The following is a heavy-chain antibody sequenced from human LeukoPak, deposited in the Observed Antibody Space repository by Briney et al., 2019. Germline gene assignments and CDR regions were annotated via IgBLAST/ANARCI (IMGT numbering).Heavy chain of an antibody. Sequence: SVKVSCKASGGTFSSYAISWVRQAPGQGLEWMGGIIPIFGTASYAQKFQGRVTIAADESTSTAYMELSSLRSDDTAVYYCAGIVVVPAAIGGYWFDPWGQGTLVTVSS. CDR2: IIPIFGTA. CDR1: GGTFSSYA. CDR3: AGIVVVPAAIGGYWFDP. D-gene: IGHD2-2*02. J-gene: IGHJ5*02. V-gene: IGHV1-69*13.